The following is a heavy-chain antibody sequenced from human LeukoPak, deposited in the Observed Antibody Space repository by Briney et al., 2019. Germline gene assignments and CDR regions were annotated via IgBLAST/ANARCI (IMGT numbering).Heavy chain of an antibody. Sequence: PGGSLRLSCAASGFTFSSYWMHWVRQAPGKGLVWVSRINSDGSSTSYADSVKGRFTISRDNAKNTLYLKMNSLRAEDTAAYYCARFTYGSGSRDYWGQGTLVTVSS. CDR3: ARFTYGSGSRDY. CDR1: GFTFSSYW. D-gene: IGHD3-10*01. CDR2: INSDGSST. V-gene: IGHV3-74*01. J-gene: IGHJ4*02.